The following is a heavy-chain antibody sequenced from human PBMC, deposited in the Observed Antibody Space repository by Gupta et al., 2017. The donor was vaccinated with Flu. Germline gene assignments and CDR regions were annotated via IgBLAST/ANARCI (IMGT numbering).Heavy chain of an antibody. Sequence: QVTLKESGPVLVKPTETLTLTCTVSGFSLSNARMGVSWIRQPPGKSLEWLEHIFSNDEKSYSTSLKSRLTISKDTSKSQVVLTMTNMDPVDTATYYCARTDPSDVGATRDPRGPFDYWGQGTRGTVS. CDR1: GFSLSNARMG. V-gene: IGHV2-26*01. CDR3: ARTDPSDVGATRDPRGPFDY. D-gene: IGHD1-26*01. CDR2: IFSNDEK. J-gene: IGHJ4*02.